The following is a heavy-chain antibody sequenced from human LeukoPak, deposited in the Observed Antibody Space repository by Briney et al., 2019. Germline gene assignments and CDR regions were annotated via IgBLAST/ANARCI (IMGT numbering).Heavy chain of an antibody. CDR3: ARDLAVAGSRFDY. CDR1: GYTFTGYY. CDR2: INPNSGGT. V-gene: IGHV1-2*02. D-gene: IGHD6-19*01. Sequence: ASVKVSCKASGYTFTGYYMHWVRQAPGQGLEWTGWINPNSGGTNYAQKFQGRVTMTRDTSISTAYMELSRLRSDDTAVYYCARDLAVAGSRFDYWGQGTLVTVSS. J-gene: IGHJ4*02.